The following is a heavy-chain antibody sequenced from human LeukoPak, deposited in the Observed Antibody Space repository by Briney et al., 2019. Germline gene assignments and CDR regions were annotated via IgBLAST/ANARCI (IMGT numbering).Heavy chain of an antibody. V-gene: IGHV3-11*01. D-gene: IGHD3-22*01. CDR2: ISSSGSTI. CDR3: ARDYYDSSGYYYFDY. Sequence: KPGGSLRLSCAASGLTFSDYYMSWIRQAPGKGLEWVSYISSSGSTIYYADSVKGRFTISRDNAKNSLYLQMNSLRAEDTAVYYCARDYYDSSGYYYFDYWGQGTLVTVSS. CDR1: GLTFSDYY. J-gene: IGHJ4*02.